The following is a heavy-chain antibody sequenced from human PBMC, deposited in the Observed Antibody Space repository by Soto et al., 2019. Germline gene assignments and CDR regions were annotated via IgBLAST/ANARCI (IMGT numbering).Heavy chain of an antibody. V-gene: IGHV3-7*01. J-gene: IGHJ6*02. CDR3: ARDAKLLRYFDWLRPHYYWYCLDV. CDR1: GFTFSSYW. Sequence: PGGSLRLSCAASGFTFSSYWMSWVRQAPGKGLEWVANIKQDGSEKYYVDSVKGRFTISRDNAKNSLYLQMNSLRAEDTAVYYCARDAKLLRYFDWLRPHYYWYCLDVWGQGTMVTVSS. CDR2: IKQDGSEK. D-gene: IGHD3-9*01.